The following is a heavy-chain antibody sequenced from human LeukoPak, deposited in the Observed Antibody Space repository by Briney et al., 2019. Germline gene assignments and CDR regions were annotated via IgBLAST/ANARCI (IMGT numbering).Heavy chain of an antibody. D-gene: IGHD5-12*01. V-gene: IGHV4-59*08. J-gene: IGHJ4*02. CDR3: ARGGRDGYKGYFDY. CDR1: GGSISGYY. CDR2: IYYSGST. Sequence: PSETLSLTCTVSGGSISGYYWSWIRQPPGKGLEWIGYIYYSGSTNYNPSLKSRVTISVDTSKNQFSLKLSSVTAADTAVYYCARGGRDGYKGYFDYWGQGTLVTVSP.